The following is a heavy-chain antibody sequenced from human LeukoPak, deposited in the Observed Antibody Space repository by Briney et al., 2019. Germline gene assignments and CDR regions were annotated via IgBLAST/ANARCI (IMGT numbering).Heavy chain of an antibody. Sequence: SETLSLTCAVYGGSFSGYYWSWIRQPPGKGLEWIGEINHSGSTNYNPSLKSRVTISVDTSKNQFSLKLSSVTAADTAMYYCARDDCSSTTCPGRWFDPWGQGTLVTVSS. V-gene: IGHV4-34*01. D-gene: IGHD2-2*01. CDR2: INHSGST. CDR3: ARDDCSSTTCPGRWFDP. J-gene: IGHJ5*02. CDR1: GGSFSGYY.